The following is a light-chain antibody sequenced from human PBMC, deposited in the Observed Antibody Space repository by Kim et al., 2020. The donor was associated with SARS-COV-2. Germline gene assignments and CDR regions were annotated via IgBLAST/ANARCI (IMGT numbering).Light chain of an antibody. CDR3: QQSYTRPWT. J-gene: IGKJ1*01. V-gene: IGKV1-39*01. CDR2: TAS. Sequence: ASIGDRVTITCRASQSISHYLNWYQHKPGKAPNLLIYTASSLPTGVPSRFSGSGSGTVFTLTISSLQPEDSATYSCQQSYTRPWTFGQGTKVDIK. CDR1: QSISHY.